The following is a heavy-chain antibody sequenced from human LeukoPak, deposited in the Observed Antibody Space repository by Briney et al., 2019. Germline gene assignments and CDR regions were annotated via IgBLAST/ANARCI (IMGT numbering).Heavy chain of an antibody. CDR1: GYSFTTYW. D-gene: IGHD6-13*01. CDR2: IYPGDSDT. Sequence: GESLKISCKGSGYSFTTYWIGWVRQMPGKGLEWMGIIYPGDSDTRYSPSFEGQVTISADKSITTAYLQWSSLKASDTDMYYCARLWDSSSWTSFDYWGQGTLVTVSS. J-gene: IGHJ4*02. CDR3: ARLWDSSSWTSFDY. V-gene: IGHV5-51*01.